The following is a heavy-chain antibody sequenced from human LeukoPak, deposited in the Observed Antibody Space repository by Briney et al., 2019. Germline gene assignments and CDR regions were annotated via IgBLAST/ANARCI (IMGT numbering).Heavy chain of an antibody. Sequence: PGGSLRLSCAASGFTFSSYGMHWVRQAPGKGLEWVAVIWYDGSNKYCADSVKGRFTISRDNSKNTLYLQMNSLRAEDTAVYYCARDKGATLFDYWGQGTLVTVSS. CDR2: IWYDGSNK. CDR3: ARDKGATLFDY. CDR1: GFTFSSYG. D-gene: IGHD1-26*01. J-gene: IGHJ4*02. V-gene: IGHV3-33*01.